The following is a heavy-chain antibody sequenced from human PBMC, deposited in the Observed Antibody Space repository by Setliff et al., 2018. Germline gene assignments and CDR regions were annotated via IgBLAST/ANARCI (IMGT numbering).Heavy chain of an antibody. Sequence: PSETLSLTCSAYGGTFSDYYWTWIRQSPGKGLEWIGEINHSGTTNYNPSLKGRVTISVDTSKNQFSLTMSSVSAADAAVYYCARGRNVAARLLDTWGQGSRVTVSS. V-gene: IGHV4-34*01. CDR2: INHSGTT. CDR1: GGTFSDYY. D-gene: IGHD6-6*01. CDR3: ARGRNVAARLLDT. J-gene: IGHJ5*02.